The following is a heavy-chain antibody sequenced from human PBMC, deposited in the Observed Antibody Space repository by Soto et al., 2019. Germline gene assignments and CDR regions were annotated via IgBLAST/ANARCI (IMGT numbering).Heavy chain of an antibody. CDR3: AKALDYDILTAPDY. CDR2: ISWDGGST. J-gene: IGHJ4*02. CDR1: GFTFDDYT. Sequence: EVQLVESGGVVVQPGGSLRLSCAASGFTFDDYTMHWVRQAPGKGLEWVSLISWDGGSTYYADSVKGRFTISRDNSKNSLYLQMNSLRTEDTALYYCAKALDYDILTAPDYWGQGTLVTVSS. D-gene: IGHD3-9*01. V-gene: IGHV3-43*01.